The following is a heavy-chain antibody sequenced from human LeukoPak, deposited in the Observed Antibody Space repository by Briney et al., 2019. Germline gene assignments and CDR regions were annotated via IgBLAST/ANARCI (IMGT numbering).Heavy chain of an antibody. V-gene: IGHV3-69-1*01. J-gene: IGHJ3*02. CDR1: GFSFSNYY. CDR3: ARDRSLDDALDM. CDR2: ITSSRTL. D-gene: IGHD3-16*02. Sequence: PGGSLRLSCAASGFSFSNYYMNWVRQAPGKGLEWVSYITSSRTLYYADSVKGRFTISRDNVRNSVYLQMSNLRAEDTAVYFCARDRSLDDALDMWGQGTMVIVSS.